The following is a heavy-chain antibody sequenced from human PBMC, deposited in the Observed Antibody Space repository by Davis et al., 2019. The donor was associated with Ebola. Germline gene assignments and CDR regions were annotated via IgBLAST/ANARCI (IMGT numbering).Heavy chain of an antibody. V-gene: IGHV3-48*03. Sequence: GESLKISCAASGFTFSSYEMNWVRQAPGKGLEWVSYISSSGSTIYYADSVKGRFTISRDNSKNTLNLQMNSLRAEDTAIYYCAKLDYNDSYFQDWGQGTLVTVSS. J-gene: IGHJ1*01. CDR3: AKLDYNDSYFQD. CDR2: ISSSGSTI. CDR1: GFTFSSYE. D-gene: IGHD4-17*01.